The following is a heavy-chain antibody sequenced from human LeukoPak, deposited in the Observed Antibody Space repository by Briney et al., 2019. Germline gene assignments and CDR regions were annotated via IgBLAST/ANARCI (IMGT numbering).Heavy chain of an antibody. CDR2: ISWNGGST. D-gene: IGHD3-10*01. CDR3: ARDLAYGSGSYYHDY. V-gene: IGHV3-20*04. Sequence: PGGSLRLSCAASGFTFDDYGMSWVRQAPGKGLEWVSGISWNGGSTGYADSVKGRFTISRDNAKNSLYLQMNSLRAEDTALYYCARDLAYGSGSYYHDYWGQGTLVTVSS. J-gene: IGHJ4*02. CDR1: GFTFDDYG.